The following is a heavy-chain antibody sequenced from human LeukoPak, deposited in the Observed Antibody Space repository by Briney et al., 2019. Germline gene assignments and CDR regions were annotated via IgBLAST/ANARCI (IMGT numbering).Heavy chain of an antibody. Sequence: GGSLRLSCAASGFMFSSNWMSWVRQAPGKGLEWVSSISSSSSYIYYADSVKGRFTISRDNAKNSLYLQMNSLRAEDTAVYYCARDRRTLDNYYGMDVWGQGTTVTVSS. V-gene: IGHV3-21*01. CDR1: GFMFSSNW. J-gene: IGHJ6*02. CDR2: ISSSSSYI. CDR3: ARDRRTLDNYYGMDV.